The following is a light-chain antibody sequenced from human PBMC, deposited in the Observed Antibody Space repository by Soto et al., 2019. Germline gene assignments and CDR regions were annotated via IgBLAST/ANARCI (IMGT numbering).Light chain of an antibody. Sequence: IQMTQSPAALAASVGDRVTITCRASQSIGTWLAWYQQKPGKAPKLLIYDASSLESGVPSRFRGSGSGTEFTLTISSLKPEDFETYYCQQLNSYPLTFGGGTKVDIK. CDR3: QQLNSYPLT. V-gene: IGKV1-5*01. CDR2: DAS. CDR1: QSIGTW. J-gene: IGKJ4*01.